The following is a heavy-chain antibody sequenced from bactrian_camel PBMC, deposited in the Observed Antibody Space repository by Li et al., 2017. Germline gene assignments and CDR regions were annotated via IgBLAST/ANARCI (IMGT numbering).Heavy chain of an antibody. Sequence: HVQLVESGGGSVQTGGSLALSCVAAKLTYSSNCMGWFRQAPGKEREGVATIDRIGNTVYTDSVKGRFTISRDNAKNTLYLQLNSLKTEDTAMYYCATRVMVADWGQGTQVTVS. D-gene: IGHD7*01. CDR2: IDRIGNT. CDR3: ATRVMVAD. CDR1: KLTYSSNC. V-gene: IGHV3S55*01. J-gene: IGHJ4*01.